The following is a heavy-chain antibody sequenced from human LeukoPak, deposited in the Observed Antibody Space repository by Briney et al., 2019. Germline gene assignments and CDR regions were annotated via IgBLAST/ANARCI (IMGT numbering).Heavy chain of an antibody. CDR3: ARGEYGSGSYHIDY. V-gene: IGHV3-21*01. CDR2: ISSSSVYI. CDR1: GFTFSSYS. J-gene: IGHJ4*02. Sequence: GGSLRPSCAASGFTFSSYSMNWVRQAPGKGLEWVSSISSSSVYIYYADSVKGRFTISRDNAKNSLYLQMNSLRAEDTAVYYCARGEYGSGSYHIDYWGQGTLVTVSS. D-gene: IGHD3-10*01.